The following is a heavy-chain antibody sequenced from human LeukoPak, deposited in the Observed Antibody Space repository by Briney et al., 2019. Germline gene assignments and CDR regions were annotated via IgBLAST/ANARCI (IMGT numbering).Heavy chain of an antibody. Sequence: PGRSLRLSCAASGFTFSSHGMHWVRQAPGKGLEWVAVIWYDGSNKYYADSVKGRFTISRDNSKNTLYLQMNSLRAEDTAVYYCARGVVALFDYWGQGTLVTVSS. J-gene: IGHJ4*02. CDR3: ARGVVALFDY. D-gene: IGHD3-22*01. V-gene: IGHV3-33*01. CDR1: GFTFSSHG. CDR2: IWYDGSNK.